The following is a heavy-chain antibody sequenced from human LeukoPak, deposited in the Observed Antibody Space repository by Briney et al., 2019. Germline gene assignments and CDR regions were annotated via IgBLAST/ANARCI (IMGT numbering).Heavy chain of an antibody. CDR1: GFTFSRFA. D-gene: IGHD1-20*01. V-gene: IGHV3-23*01. J-gene: IGHJ4*02. Sequence: GGSLRLSCAASGFTFSRFAMSWVRQAPGKGLEWVSGFSGSGGSTYYADSVKGRFTISRDNSKDTLYLQMNSLRVEDTAVYYCAKAGMTRFDYWGQGIMVTVSS. CDR3: AKAGMTRFDY. CDR2: FSGSGGST.